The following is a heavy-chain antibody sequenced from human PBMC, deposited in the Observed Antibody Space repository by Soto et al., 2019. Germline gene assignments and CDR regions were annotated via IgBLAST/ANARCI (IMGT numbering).Heavy chain of an antibody. CDR2: TIPILGTA. V-gene: IGHV1-69*01. CDR1: GGTFSSYA. Sequence: QVQLVQSGAEVKKPGSSVKVSCKASGGTFSSYAISWVRQAPGQGLEWMGGTIPILGTANYPQKSQGRVTIPAGESTSTAYMELRSLRSEYTAVYYCARDRHPSGYSSGLYSGLDSWGQGTLVTVSS. CDR3: ARDRHPSGYSSGLYSGLDS. D-gene: IGHD6-19*01. J-gene: IGHJ4*02.